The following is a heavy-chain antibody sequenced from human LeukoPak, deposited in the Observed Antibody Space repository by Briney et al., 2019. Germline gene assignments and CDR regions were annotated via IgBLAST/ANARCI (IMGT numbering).Heavy chain of an antibody. CDR1: GGSISSYY. V-gene: IGHV4-4*09. Sequence: PSETLSLTCTVSGGSISSYYWSWIRQPPGKGLEWIGYIYTSGSTNYNPSLKRRVTISVDTSKNQFSLKLSSVTAADTAVYYCARSIYCSSTSCYNLGPIIGNWFDPWGQGTLVTVSS. CDR3: ARSIYCSSTSCYNLGPIIGNWFDP. D-gene: IGHD2-2*02. CDR2: IYTSGST. J-gene: IGHJ5*02.